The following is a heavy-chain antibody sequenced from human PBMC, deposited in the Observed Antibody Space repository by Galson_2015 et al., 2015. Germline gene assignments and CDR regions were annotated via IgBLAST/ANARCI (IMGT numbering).Heavy chain of an antibody. CDR2: ISWNSGSI. CDR1: GFTFDDYA. V-gene: IGHV3-9*01. D-gene: IGHD3-22*01. J-gene: IGHJ3*02. Sequence: SLRLSCAASGFTFDDYAMHWVRQAPGKGLEWVSGISWNSGSIGYADSVKGRFTISRDNAKNSLYLQMNSLRAEDTALYYCAKDYDSSGYFDAFDIWGQGTMVTVSS. CDR3: AKDYDSSGYFDAFDI.